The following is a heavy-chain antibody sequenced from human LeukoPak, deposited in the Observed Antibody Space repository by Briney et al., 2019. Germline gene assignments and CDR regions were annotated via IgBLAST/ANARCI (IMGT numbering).Heavy chain of an antibody. J-gene: IGHJ6*02. CDR3: ARVEKNRYYYYGMDV. V-gene: IGHV3-48*03. CDR1: GFTFSSYE. CDR2: ISSSGSTI. Sequence: PGGSLRLSCAASGFTFSSYEMNWVRQAPGKGLEWVSYISSSGSTIYYADSVKGRFTISRDNAKNSLNLQMNSLRAEDTAVYYCARVEKNRYYYYGMDVWGQGTTVTVSS.